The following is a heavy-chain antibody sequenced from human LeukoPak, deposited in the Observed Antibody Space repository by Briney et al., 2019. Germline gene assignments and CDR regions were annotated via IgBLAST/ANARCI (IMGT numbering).Heavy chain of an antibody. D-gene: IGHD5-18*01. V-gene: IGHV1-2*02. CDR3: ARDTAMAEFDY. CDR2: INPNSGGT. Sequence: GASVKVSCMASGYSFTGYYMHWVRQAPGQGLEWMGWINPNSGGTNSAQKFQGRVTMTSDTSISTAYMELSRLRSDDTAVYYCARDTAMAEFDYWGQGTLVTVPS. CDR1: GYSFTGYY. J-gene: IGHJ4*02.